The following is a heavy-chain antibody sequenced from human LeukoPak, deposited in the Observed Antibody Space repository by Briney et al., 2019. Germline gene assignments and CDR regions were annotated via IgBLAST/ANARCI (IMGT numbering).Heavy chain of an antibody. V-gene: IGHV4-39*07. CDR2: IYYSGST. CDR3: ARRLYYDILTGYSVFDAFDI. D-gene: IGHD3-9*01. Sequence: SETLSLTCTVSGGSISSSSYYWGWIRQPPGKGLEWIGIIYYSGSTYYNPSLKSRVTISVDTSKNQFSLKLSSVTAADTAVYYCARRLYYDILTGYSVFDAFDIWGQGTMVTVSS. J-gene: IGHJ3*02. CDR1: GGSISSSSYY.